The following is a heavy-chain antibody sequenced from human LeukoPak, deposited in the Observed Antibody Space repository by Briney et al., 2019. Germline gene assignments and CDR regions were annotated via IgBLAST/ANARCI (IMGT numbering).Heavy chain of an antibody. J-gene: IGHJ6*02. Sequence: SGPALVKPTQTPTLTCTFSGFSLSTSGMCVSWIRQPPGKALEWLARIDWDDDKYYSTSLKTRLTISKDTSKNQVVLTMTNMDPVDTATYYCARIPSYYDFWSGYYSRVYYGMDVWGQGTTVTVSS. CDR1: GFSLSTSGMC. D-gene: IGHD3-3*01. CDR3: ARIPSYYDFWSGYYSRVYYGMDV. V-gene: IGHV2-70*11. CDR2: IDWDDDK.